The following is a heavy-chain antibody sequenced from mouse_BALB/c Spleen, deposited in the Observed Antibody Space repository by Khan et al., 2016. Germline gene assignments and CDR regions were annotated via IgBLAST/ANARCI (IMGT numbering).Heavy chain of an antibody. Sequence: EVGLVESGGGLVQPGGSLRLSCATSGFTFTDYYMSWVRQPPGKALEWLGFIRNKANGYTTEYSASVKGRFTISRDNSQSILYLQMNTLSAEDSATYYCAKSGIVMDYWGQGTSVTVSS. CDR2: IRNKANGYTT. CDR1: GFTFTDYY. V-gene: IGHV7-3*02. D-gene: IGHD4-1*01. J-gene: IGHJ4*01. CDR3: AKSGIVMDY.